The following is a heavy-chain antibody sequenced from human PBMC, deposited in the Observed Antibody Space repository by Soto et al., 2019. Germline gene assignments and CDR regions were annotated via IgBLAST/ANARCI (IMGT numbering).Heavy chain of an antibody. D-gene: IGHD3-10*01. CDR1: GGSISSYY. Sequence: QVQLQESGPGLVKPSETLSLTCTVSGGSISSYYWSWIRQPPGKGLEWIGYIYYSGSTNYNPSLKSRVTISVEPSKNQFSLKLSSVTAADTAVYYCAREPNYYGSGSPLDAFDIWGQGTMVTVSS. J-gene: IGHJ3*02. CDR2: IYYSGST. CDR3: AREPNYYGSGSPLDAFDI. V-gene: IGHV4-59*01.